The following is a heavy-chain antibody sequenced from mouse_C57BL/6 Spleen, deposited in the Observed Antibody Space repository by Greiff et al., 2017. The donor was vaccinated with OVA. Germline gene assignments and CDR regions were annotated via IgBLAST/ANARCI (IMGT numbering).Heavy chain of an antibody. CDR2: IHPNSGST. CDR1: GYTFTSYW. D-gene: IGHD2-1*01. J-gene: IGHJ2*01. CDR3: ARSLYGNYYFDY. Sequence: QVQLQQPGAELVKPGASVKLSCKASGYTFTSYWMRWVKQRPGPGLEWIGMIHPNSGSTNYNEKFKSKATLTVDKSSSTAYMQLSSLTSEDSAVYYCARSLYGNYYFDYWGQGTTLTVSS. V-gene: IGHV1-64*01.